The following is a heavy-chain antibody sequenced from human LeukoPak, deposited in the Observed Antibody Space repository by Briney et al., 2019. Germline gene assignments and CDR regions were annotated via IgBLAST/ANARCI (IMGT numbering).Heavy chain of an antibody. D-gene: IGHD3-22*01. CDR3: ARRAGDYSHPYDY. CDR1: GFIFSSYA. V-gene: IGHV3-30*04. CDR2: ISYDGSNK. Sequence: GGSLRLSCAASGFIFSSYAMHWVRQAPGKGLEWVAVISYDGSNKYYADSVKGRFTISRDNSKNTLYLQMNSLRAEDTAVYYCARRAGDYSHPYDYWGQGTLVTVSS. J-gene: IGHJ4*02.